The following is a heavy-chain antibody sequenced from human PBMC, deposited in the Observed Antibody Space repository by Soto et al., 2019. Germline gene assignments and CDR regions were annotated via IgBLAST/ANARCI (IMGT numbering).Heavy chain of an antibody. CDR3: ARDRHKGFDP. CDR2: IYYSGST. V-gene: IGHV4-31*03. J-gene: IGHJ5*02. Sequence: PSETLSLTCTVSGGSISSGGYYWSWIRQHPGKGLEWIGYIYYSGSTYYNPSLKSRVTMSVDTSKNQFSLKLSSVTAADTAVYYCARDRHKGFDPWGQGTLVTVSS. CDR1: GGSISSGGYY.